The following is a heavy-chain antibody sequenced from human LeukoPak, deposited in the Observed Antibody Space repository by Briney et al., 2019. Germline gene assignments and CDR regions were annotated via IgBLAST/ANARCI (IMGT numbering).Heavy chain of an antibody. V-gene: IGHV4-34*01. CDR2: INHSGST. Sequence: SETLSLTCAVYGVSFSGYYWSWIRQPPGKGLEWIGEINHSGSTNYNPSLKSRVTISVDTSKNQFSLKLSSVTAADTAVYYCARAAYYYDSRRERAFDIWGQGTMVTVSS. CDR3: ARAAYYYDSRRERAFDI. CDR1: GVSFSGYY. D-gene: IGHD3-22*01. J-gene: IGHJ3*02.